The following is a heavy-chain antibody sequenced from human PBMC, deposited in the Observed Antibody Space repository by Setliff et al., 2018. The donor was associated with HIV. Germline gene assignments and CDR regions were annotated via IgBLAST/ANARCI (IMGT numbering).Heavy chain of an antibody. CDR2: IYPGDSDI. V-gene: IGHV5-51*01. CDR3: ARPFEVVAAPPDAFDI. J-gene: IGHJ3*02. D-gene: IGHD2-15*01. CDR1: EYSFTNNW. Sequence: PGESLKISCKGSEYSFTNNWIGWVRQMPGKGLEWMGIIYPGDSDIRYSPSFQGQVTISADKSISTAYLQWSSLKASDTAMYYCARPFEVVAAPPDAFDIWGQGTMVTVSS.